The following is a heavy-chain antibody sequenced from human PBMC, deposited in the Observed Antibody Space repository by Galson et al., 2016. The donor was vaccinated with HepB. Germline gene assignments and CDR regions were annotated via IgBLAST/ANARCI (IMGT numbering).Heavy chain of an antibody. CDR3: ARVPTGFRYDTTDFPASPLDVY. CDR2: ISFDGEKK. D-gene: IGHD3-3*01. V-gene: IGHV3-30*04. CDR1: GLTLRHFA. J-gene: IGHJ4*02. Sequence: SLRLSCAASGLTLRHFAMHWVRQAPGKGLEWLAVISFDGEKKVYADSVRGRFTISRDNSDNTLHLQMNNLRPDDTGLYYCARVPTGFRYDTTDFPASPLDVYWSQGTLVSVSS.